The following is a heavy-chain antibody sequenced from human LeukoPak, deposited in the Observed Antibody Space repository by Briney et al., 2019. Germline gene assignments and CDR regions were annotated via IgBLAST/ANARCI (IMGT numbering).Heavy chain of an antibody. CDR2: IHPSGIF. J-gene: IGHJ4*02. CDR3: ARGRDRSKAGDH. V-gene: IGHV4-34*01. D-gene: IGHD5-24*01. CDR1: GGTCDDYY. Sequence: PSETLSLTCAVYGGTCDDYYCSWLRQPPGKGLEWIGEIHPSGIFYYNSSLLSRVTISIDTSKSQFSLRLTSVTAADTAFYYCARGRDRSKAGDHWGQGSLVTVSS.